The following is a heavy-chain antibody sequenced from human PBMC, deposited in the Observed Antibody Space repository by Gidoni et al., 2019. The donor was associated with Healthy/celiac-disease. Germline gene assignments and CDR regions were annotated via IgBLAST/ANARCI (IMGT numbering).Heavy chain of an antibody. V-gene: IGHV4-34*01. CDR3: ARVSRIVGLGFQH. CDR2: INHSGST. J-gene: IGHJ1*01. D-gene: IGHD3-16*01. CDR1: GGSFSGYY. Sequence: QVQLQQWGAGLLKPSETLSLTCAVYGGSFSGYYWSWIRQPPGKGLEWIGEINHSGSTNYNPSLKSRVTISVDTSKNQFSLKLSSVTAADTAVYYCARVSRIVGLGFQHWGQGTLVTVSS.